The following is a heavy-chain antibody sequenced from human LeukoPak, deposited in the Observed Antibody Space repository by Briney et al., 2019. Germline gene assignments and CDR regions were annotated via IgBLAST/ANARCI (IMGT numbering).Heavy chain of an antibody. CDR1: GFTFSSYA. V-gene: IGHV3-30*04. Sequence: GGSLRLSCAASGFTFSSYAMHWVHQAPGKGLEWVAVISYDGSNKYYADSVKGRFTISRDNSKNTLYLQMNSLRAEDTAVYYCARERRHYDFWRGSFDYWGQGTLVTVSS. CDR3: ARERRHYDFWRGSFDY. CDR2: ISYDGSNK. J-gene: IGHJ4*02. D-gene: IGHD3-3*01.